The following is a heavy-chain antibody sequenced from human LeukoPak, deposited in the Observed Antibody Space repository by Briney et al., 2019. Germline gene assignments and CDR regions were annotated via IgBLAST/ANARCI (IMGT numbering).Heavy chain of an antibody. Sequence: GGSLRLSCAASGFTFSDHYMDWVRQAPGKGLEWVGRTRNKANSYTTEYAASVKGTFTISRDDSKNSLYLQMNSLKTEDTAVYYCVREGTTDYWGQGTLVTVSS. V-gene: IGHV3-72*01. CDR2: TRNKANSYTT. D-gene: IGHD4-11*01. J-gene: IGHJ4*02. CDR3: VREGTTDY. CDR1: GFTFSDHY.